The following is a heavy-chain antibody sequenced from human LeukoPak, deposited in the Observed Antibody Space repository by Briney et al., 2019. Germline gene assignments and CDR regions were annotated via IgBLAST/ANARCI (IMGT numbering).Heavy chain of an antibody. CDR3: FMTAGRASATDH. CDR2: ISSSGDIV. D-gene: IGHD2-2*01. CDR1: GLTSRFAFSDYY. J-gene: IGHJ1*01. Sequence: GGSLRLSCAASGLTSRFAFSDYYMSWIRQAPGKGLKWLSFISSSGDIVYYADSVRGRFTISRDNAKNSLYLQMYSLGVEDTAMYYCFMTAGRASATDHWGQGALVTVSS. V-gene: IGHV3-11*04.